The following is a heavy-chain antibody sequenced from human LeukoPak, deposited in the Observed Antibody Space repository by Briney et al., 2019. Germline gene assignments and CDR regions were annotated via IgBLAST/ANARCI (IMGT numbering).Heavy chain of an antibody. CDR2: IYYSGST. CDR3: ARGGYYYDSSGPGPIDY. J-gene: IGHJ4*02. D-gene: IGHD3-22*01. Sequence: SETLSLTCTVSGGSISSSSYYWGWIRQPPGKGLEWIGSIYYSGSTYYNPSLKSRVTISVDTSKNQFSLKLSSVTAADTAVYYWARGGYYYDSSGPGPIDYWGQGTLVTVSS. V-gene: IGHV4-39*07. CDR1: GGSISSSSYY.